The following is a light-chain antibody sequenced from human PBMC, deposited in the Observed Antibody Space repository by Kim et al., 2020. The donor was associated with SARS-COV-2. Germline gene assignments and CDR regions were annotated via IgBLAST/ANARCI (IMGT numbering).Light chain of an antibody. CDR2: DNN. CDR3: GTWDSSLSAGV. CDR1: SSNIGNNY. J-gene: IGLJ3*02. Sequence: QSVLTQPPSVSAAPGQKVTISCSGSSSNIGNNYVSWYQQLPGTAPKLLIYDNNHRPSGIPDRFSGSKSGTSATLGITGLQTGDEADYYCGTWDSSLSAGVFGGGTQLTVL. V-gene: IGLV1-51*01.